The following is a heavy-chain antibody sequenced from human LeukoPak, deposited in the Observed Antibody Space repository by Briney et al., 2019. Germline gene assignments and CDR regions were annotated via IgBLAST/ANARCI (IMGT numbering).Heavy chain of an antibody. D-gene: IGHD2-2*01. Sequence: GASVKVSCKASGYTFTSYGISWVRQAPGQGLEWMGWISAYNGNTNYAQKLQGRVTMTTDTSTSTAYMELRSLRSDDTAVYHCARGLKRVVPAAMYYWGQGTLVTVSS. V-gene: IGHV1-18*01. CDR2: ISAYNGNT. J-gene: IGHJ4*02. CDR1: GYTFTSYG. CDR3: ARGLKRVVPAAMYY.